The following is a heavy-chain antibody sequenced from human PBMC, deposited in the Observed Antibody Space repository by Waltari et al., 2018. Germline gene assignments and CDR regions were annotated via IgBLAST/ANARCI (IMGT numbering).Heavy chain of an antibody. CDR1: GFRTDG. CDR3: SKRLEI. Sequence: DVQPVESGGGLVQPGGSLRLSCEVRGFRTDGMAWGRQAPGTGLDWVANIIEDGREKYYLDSVKARFTISRDNTKNVVYLQMNTLRAEDTATDSCSKRLEIWGRGTMVAVS. J-gene: IGHJ3*02. V-gene: IGHV3-7*01. CDR2: IIEDGREK.